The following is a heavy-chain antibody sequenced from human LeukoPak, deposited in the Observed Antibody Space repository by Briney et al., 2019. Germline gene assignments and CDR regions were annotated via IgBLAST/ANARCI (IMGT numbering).Heavy chain of an antibody. CDR2: IKQDGSEK. J-gene: IGHJ3*02. D-gene: IGHD6-13*01. Sequence: GGSLRLSCAASDFSFSNYLMTWVRQAPGKGLEWVANIKQDGSEKYYVDSVKGRFTISRDNAKNSLYLQMNSLRAEDTAVYYCAKDGGIAAAPNAFDIWGQGTMVTVSS. CDR3: AKDGGIAAAPNAFDI. V-gene: IGHV3-7*01. CDR1: DFSFSNYL.